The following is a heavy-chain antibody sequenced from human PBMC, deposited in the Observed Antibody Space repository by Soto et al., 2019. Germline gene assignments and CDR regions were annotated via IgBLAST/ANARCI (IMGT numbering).Heavy chain of an antibody. CDR3: AKDSSSSWYRDFDY. Sequence: PGGSLRLSCAASGFTFDDYAMHWVRQAPGKGLEWVSGISWNSGSIGYADSVKGRFTISRDNAKKSLYLQMNSLRAEDTALYYCAKDSSSSWYRDFDYWGQGTLVTVSS. D-gene: IGHD6-13*01. V-gene: IGHV3-9*01. CDR1: GFTFDDYA. J-gene: IGHJ4*02. CDR2: ISWNSGSI.